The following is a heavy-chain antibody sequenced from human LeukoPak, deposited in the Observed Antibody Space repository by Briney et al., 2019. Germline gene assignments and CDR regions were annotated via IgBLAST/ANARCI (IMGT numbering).Heavy chain of an antibody. D-gene: IGHD6-13*01. V-gene: IGHV4-59*01. CDR3: ARGVRSRWYGNAFDI. CDR2: IYYSGST. J-gene: IGHJ3*02. CDR1: GGSFSGYY. Sequence: SETLSLTCAVYGGSFSGYYWSWIRQPPGKGLEWIGYIYYSGSTNYNPSLKSRVTMSVDMSKNQFSLKLSSVTAADTAVYYCARGVRSRWYGNAFDIWGQGTMVTVSS.